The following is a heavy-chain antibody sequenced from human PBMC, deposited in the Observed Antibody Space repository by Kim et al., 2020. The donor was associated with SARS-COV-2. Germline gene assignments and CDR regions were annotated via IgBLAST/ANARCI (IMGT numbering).Heavy chain of an antibody. D-gene: IGHD1-7*01. CDR3: AKKVAAFGNYFDP. Sequence: GGSLRLSCAASGFTFSNYAMTWVRQAPGKGLEWVATISDTGTATFYADSVKGRFTISRDTSKSTLYLQMSSLRVDDTALYYCAKKVAAFGNYFDPWGQGTLVTVSS. J-gene: IGHJ5*02. V-gene: IGHV3-23*01. CDR2: ISDTGTAT. CDR1: GFTFSNYA.